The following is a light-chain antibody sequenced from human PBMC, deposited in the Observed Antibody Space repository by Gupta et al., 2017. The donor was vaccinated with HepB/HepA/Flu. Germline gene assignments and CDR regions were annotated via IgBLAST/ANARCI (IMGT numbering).Light chain of an antibody. Sequence: QSALTQPPSASGSPGQSVTISCTGTSSDVGGYKYVSWYQQHPGKAPKLIIYEVTKRPAGVPDRFSGSKSGNTASLTVSGLHAEDEADYYCGSYGGSNNMVFGGGTKLTVL. J-gene: IGLJ3*02. CDR3: GSYGGSNNMV. CDR1: SSDVGGYKY. CDR2: EVT. V-gene: IGLV2-8*01.